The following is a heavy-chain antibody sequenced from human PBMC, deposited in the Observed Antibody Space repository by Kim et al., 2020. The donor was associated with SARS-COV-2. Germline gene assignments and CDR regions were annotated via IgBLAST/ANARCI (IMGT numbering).Heavy chain of an antibody. CDR1: GGTFSSYA. CDR2: IIPIFGTA. Sequence: SVKVSCKASGGTFSSYAISWVRQAPGQGLEWMGGIIPIFGTANYAQKFQGRVTITADESTSTAYMELSSLRSEDTAVYYCARDRDSSGYPEAFDIWGQGTMVTVSS. CDR3: ARDRDSSGYPEAFDI. V-gene: IGHV1-69*13. J-gene: IGHJ3*02. D-gene: IGHD3-22*01.